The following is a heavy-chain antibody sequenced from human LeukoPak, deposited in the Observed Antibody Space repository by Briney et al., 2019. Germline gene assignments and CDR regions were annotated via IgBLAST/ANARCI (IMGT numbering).Heavy chain of an antibody. Sequence: ASVTVSCKASGYTFTGYYMHWVGQDPGQRLEWMGWMNPHSGGTNYEQKFQGRVTMTRDMSKSTFYMELSSLRSEDTAVYYCARDDLINGYSGYDLRDWGQGTLVTVSS. CDR3: ARDDLINGYSGYDLRD. J-gene: IGHJ4*02. V-gene: IGHV1-2*02. D-gene: IGHD5-12*01. CDR2: MNPHSGGT. CDR1: GYTFTGYY.